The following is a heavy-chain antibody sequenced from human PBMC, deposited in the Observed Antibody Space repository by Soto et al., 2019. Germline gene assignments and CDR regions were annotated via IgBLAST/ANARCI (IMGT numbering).Heavy chain of an antibody. J-gene: IGHJ4*02. D-gene: IGHD3-9*01. CDR3: ARHVSPPPLVLLYFDWYPCYFDY. V-gene: IGHV1-18*01. Sequence: QVQLVQSGAEVKKPGASVKVSCKASGYTFTSYGVSWVRQAPGQGLDWMGWISAYNGNTNYAQKIKGRVTMTTDTYTSTAYMVLRSLRSDETAVYYCARHVSPPPLVLLYFDWYPCYFDYWGQGTLVTVSS. CDR1: GYTFTSYG. CDR2: ISAYNGNT.